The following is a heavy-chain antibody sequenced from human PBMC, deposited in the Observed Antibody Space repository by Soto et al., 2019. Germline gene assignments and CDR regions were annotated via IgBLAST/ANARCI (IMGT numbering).Heavy chain of an antibody. CDR1: GGSFSGYY. Sequence: QVQLQQWGAGLLKPSETLSLTCAVYGGSFSGYYWSWIRQPPGKGREWIGEINHSGSTNYNPSLKSRVTISVDTSKNQFSLKLSSVTAADTAVYYCASRLETTNWFDPWGQGTLVTVSS. D-gene: IGHD1-1*01. CDR2: INHSGST. V-gene: IGHV4-34*01. J-gene: IGHJ5*02. CDR3: ASRLETTNWFDP.